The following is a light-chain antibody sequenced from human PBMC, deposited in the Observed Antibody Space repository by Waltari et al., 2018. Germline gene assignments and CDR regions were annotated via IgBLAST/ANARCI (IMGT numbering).Light chain of an antibody. CDR2: EVT. Sequence: QSALTQPPSASGSPGQSVTIACTGTSRAVGYYNFVSWYHQHPGKAPKLMIYEVTKRPSGVPDRFSGSKSDNTASLTVSGVQVEDEADYYCTSLAAGSTWVFGGGTKLTVL. V-gene: IGLV2-8*01. CDR1: SRAVGYYNF. J-gene: IGLJ3*02. CDR3: TSLAAGSTWV.